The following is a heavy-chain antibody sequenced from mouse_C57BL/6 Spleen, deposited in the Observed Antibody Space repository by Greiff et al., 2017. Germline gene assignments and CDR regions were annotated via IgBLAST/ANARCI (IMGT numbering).Heavy chain of an antibody. D-gene: IGHD1-1*01. V-gene: IGHV1-69*01. J-gene: IGHJ4*01. CDR1: GYTFTSYW. CDR2: IDPSDSYT. Sequence: VQLQQPGAELVMPGASVKLSCKASGYTFTSYWMHWVKQRPGQGLEWIGEIDPSDSYTNYNQKFKGKSTLTVDKSSSTAYMQLSSLTSEDSAVYYCARKYYGNSPYAMDYWGQGTSVTVSS. CDR3: ARKYYGNSPYAMDY.